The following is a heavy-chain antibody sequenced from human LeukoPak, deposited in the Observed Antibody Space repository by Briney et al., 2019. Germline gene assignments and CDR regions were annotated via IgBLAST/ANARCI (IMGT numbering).Heavy chain of an antibody. CDR1: GFTVSSNY. D-gene: IGHD3-22*01. CDR2: ISGSGGST. Sequence: GGSLRLSCAASGFTVSSNYMSWVRQAPGKGLEWVSAISGSGGSTYYADSVKGRFTISRDNSKNTLYLQMNSLRAEDTAVYYCAKAPYDSSEYDYWGQGTLVTVSS. V-gene: IGHV3-23*01. J-gene: IGHJ4*02. CDR3: AKAPYDSSEYDY.